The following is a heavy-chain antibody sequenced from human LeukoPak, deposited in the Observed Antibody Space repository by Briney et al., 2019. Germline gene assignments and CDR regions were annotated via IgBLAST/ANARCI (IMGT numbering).Heavy chain of an antibody. CDR3: AREAARGVSP. D-gene: IGHD6-6*01. J-gene: IGHJ5*02. CDR2: INHSGST. CDR1: GGSFSGYY. V-gene: IGHV4-34*01. Sequence: SETLSLTCAVYGGSFSGYYWSWIRQPPGKGLEWIGEINHSGSTNYNPSLKSRVTISVDTSKNQFSLKPSSVTAADTAVYYCAREAARGVSPWGQGTLVTVSS.